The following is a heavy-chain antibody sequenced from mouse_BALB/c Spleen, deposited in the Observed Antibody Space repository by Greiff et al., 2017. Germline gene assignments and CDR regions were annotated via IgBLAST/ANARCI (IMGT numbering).Heavy chain of an antibody. J-gene: IGHJ3*01. CDR2: IWRGGST. Sequence: QVQLKESGPSLVQPSQSLSITCTVSGFSLTSYGVHWVRQSPGKGLEWLGVIWRGGSTDYNAAFMSRLSITKDNSKSQVFFKMNSLQADDTAIYYCAKNEFYGSSSAWFAYWGQGTLVTVSA. D-gene: IGHD1-1*01. CDR1: GFSLTSYG. CDR3: AKNEFYGSSSAWFAY. V-gene: IGHV2-5-1*01.